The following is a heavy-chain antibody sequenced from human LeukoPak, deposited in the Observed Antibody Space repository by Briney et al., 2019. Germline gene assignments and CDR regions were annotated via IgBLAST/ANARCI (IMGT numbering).Heavy chain of an antibody. CDR3: ARVSGDYGSGSYDFDY. CDR1: GGSFSGYY. Sequence: PSETLSLTCAVYGGSFSGYYWSWIRQPPGKGLEWIGEINHSGSTNYNPSLKSRVTISVDTSKNQFSLKLSSVTAADTAVYYCARVSGDYGSGSYDFDYWGQGTLVTVSS. J-gene: IGHJ4*02. CDR2: INHSGST. D-gene: IGHD3-10*01. V-gene: IGHV4-34*01.